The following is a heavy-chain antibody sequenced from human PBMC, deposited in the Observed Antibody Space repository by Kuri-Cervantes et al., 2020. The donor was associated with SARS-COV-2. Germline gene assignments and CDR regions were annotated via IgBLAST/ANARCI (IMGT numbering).Heavy chain of an antibody. V-gene: IGHV4-34*01. CDR3: ASGMEPDYSNDY. CDR2: INHSGNT. D-gene: IGHD4-11*01. Sequence: GSLRPSWPVFGYSISSGYYWSWIRQPPGKGLGWIGEINHSGNTNYNPSLKSQVTISVETSKSQFSLKLSAVTAADTAVYYCASGMEPDYSNDYWGQGTLVTVSS. J-gene: IGHJ4*02. CDR1: GYSISSGYY.